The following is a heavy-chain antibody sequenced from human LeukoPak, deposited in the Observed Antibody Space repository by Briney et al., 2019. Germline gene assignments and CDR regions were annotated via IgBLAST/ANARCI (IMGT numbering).Heavy chain of an antibody. Sequence: SETLSLTCTVSGGSISSYYWSWIRQPPGKGLEWIGYIYYSWSTNYNPSLKSRVTISVDTSKNQFSLKLSSVTAADTAVYYCARGDTVTLTPDYWGQGTLVTVSS. CDR3: ARGDTVTLTPDY. CDR2: IYYSWST. V-gene: IGHV4-59*08. D-gene: IGHD4-4*01. CDR1: GGSISSYY. J-gene: IGHJ4*02.